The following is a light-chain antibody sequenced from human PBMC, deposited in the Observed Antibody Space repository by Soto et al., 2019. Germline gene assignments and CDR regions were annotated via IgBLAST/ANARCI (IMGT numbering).Light chain of an antibody. CDR2: VAS. CDR1: QSVSSSQ. CDR3: QQFGSSPEYT. J-gene: IGKJ2*01. V-gene: IGKV3-20*01. Sequence: EIVLTQSPGTLSLSPGERATLSCRASQSVSSSQLAWYKQKPGQAPRLLIYVASTTATGIPDRFSGGGSGTDFTLTSSRLEPEDFAVYYCQQFGSSPEYTFGQGTKLEVK.